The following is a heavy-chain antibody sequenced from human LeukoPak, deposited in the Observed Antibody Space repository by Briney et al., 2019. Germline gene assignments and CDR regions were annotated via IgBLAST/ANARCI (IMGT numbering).Heavy chain of an antibody. CDR1: GFTFGNYA. V-gene: IGHV3-23*01. CDR3: AKDFRIGYSAHFDY. D-gene: IGHD2-21*01. J-gene: IGHJ4*02. Sequence: GGSLRLSCAASGFTFGNYAMNWVRQAPGKGLEWVSAISGSGGSTFYADSVEGRFTISRDNSKNTLYLQMDSLRGEDTAVYYCAKDFRIGYSAHFDYWGQGALVTVSS. CDR2: ISGSGGST.